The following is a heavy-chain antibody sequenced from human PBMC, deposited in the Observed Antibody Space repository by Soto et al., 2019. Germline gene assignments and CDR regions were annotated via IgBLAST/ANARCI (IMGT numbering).Heavy chain of an antibody. J-gene: IGHJ3*02. V-gene: IGHV1-69*01. Sequence: QVQLVQSGAEVKKPGSSVKVSCKASGGTFSSYAISWVRQAPGQGLEWMGGIIPIFGTANYAQKFQGRVTITADESTSTAYMELSSLRSEDTAVYYCARGHQLERFDAFDIWCQGTMVSVSS. D-gene: IGHD1-1*01. CDR1: GGTFSSYA. CDR3: ARGHQLERFDAFDI. CDR2: IIPIFGTA.